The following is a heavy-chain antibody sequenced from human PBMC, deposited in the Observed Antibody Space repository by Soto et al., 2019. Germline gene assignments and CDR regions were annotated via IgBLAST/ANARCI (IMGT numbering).Heavy chain of an antibody. V-gene: IGHV3-33*01. J-gene: IGHJ6*03. D-gene: IGHD3-16*01. Sequence: QVQLVESGGGVVQPGRSLRLSCAASGFTFSSYGMHWVRQAPDTGLEGVAVIWYDGSNKYYADSVKSRFTISRDNSENTLYLQMNSLRAEDTAVYYCARDWGKGYYYYMYVWGNGTTVTVSS. CDR1: GFTFSSYG. CDR2: IWYDGSNK. CDR3: ARDWGKGYYYYMYV.